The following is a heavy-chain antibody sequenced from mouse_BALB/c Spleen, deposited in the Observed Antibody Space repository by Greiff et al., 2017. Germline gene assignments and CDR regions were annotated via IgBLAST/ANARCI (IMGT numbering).Heavy chain of an antibody. Sequence: EVKLMESGGGLVQPGGSRKLSCAASGFTFSSFGMHWVRQAPEKGLEWVAYISSGSSTIYYADTVKGRFTISRDNPKNTLFLQMTSLRSEDTAMYYCARNGVRRLYAMDYWGQGTSVTVSS. D-gene: IGHD2-14*01. CDR2: ISSGSSTI. V-gene: IGHV5-17*02. CDR3: ARNGVRRLYAMDY. J-gene: IGHJ4*01. CDR1: GFTFSSFG.